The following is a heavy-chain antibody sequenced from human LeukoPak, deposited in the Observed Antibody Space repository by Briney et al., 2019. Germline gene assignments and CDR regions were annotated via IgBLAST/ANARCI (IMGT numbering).Heavy chain of an antibody. D-gene: IGHD5-24*01. CDR3: AKAVDLATISVDI. V-gene: IGHV3-23*01. CDR2: ISGSGVYT. J-gene: IGHJ3*02. Sequence: PGGSLRLSCAAAGFTFDSYGMNWVRQAAGKGREWVSGISGSGVYTYYADCVKGRFTISRDKSKNTLYLVMNSLRVDDTAVYYCAKAVDLATISVDIWGQGTMVTVSS. CDR1: GFTFDSYG.